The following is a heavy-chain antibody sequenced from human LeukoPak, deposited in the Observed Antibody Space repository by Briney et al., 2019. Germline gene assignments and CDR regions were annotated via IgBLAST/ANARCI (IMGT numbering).Heavy chain of an antibody. V-gene: IGHV3-23*01. D-gene: IGHD5-18*01. Sequence: GGSLRLSCAASGFTFSSYNMIWVRQAPGKGLEWVSSITGSGDNTYYADSVRGRFTTSRDNTKSTLYLQMNSLGAEDTAVYYCGKDLRGYIYGTFDYWGQGTLVTVSS. J-gene: IGHJ4*02. CDR1: GFTFSSYN. CDR3: GKDLRGYIYGTFDY. CDR2: ITGSGDNT.